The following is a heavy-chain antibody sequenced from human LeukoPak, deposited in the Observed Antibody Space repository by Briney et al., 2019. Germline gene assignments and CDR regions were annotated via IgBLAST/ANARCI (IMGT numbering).Heavy chain of an antibody. V-gene: IGHV3-23*01. CDR2: ISGSGGST. Sequence: PGGSLRLSCGASGFTFSSYAMSWVRQAPGKGLEWVSAISGSGGSTYYADSVKGRFTISRDNSKNTLYLQMNSLRAEDTAVYYCAKDRSYYGSGSRAIDYWGQGTLVTVSS. CDR1: GFTFSSYA. CDR3: AKDRSYYGSGSRAIDY. J-gene: IGHJ4*02. D-gene: IGHD3-10*01.